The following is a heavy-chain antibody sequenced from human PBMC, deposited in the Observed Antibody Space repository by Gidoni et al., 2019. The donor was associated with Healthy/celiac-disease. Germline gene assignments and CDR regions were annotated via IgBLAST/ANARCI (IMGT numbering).Heavy chain of an antibody. V-gene: IGHV3-20*03. D-gene: IGHD6-13*01. J-gene: IGHJ6*02. CDR3: ARDQTIAAAGYYYYYGMDV. Sequence: EVQLVESGGGVLRPGGSLRLSFAASGFTFDDYGMIWVRQAPGKGLEWVSGINWNGGSTGYADSVKGRFTISRDNAKNSLYLQMNSLRAEDTALYYCARDQTIAAAGYYYYYGMDVWGQGTTVTVSS. CDR2: INWNGGST. CDR1: GFTFDDYG.